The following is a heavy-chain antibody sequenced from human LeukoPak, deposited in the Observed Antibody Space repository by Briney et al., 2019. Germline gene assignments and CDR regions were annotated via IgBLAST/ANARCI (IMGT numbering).Heavy chain of an antibody. CDR1: GGTFSSYT. V-gene: IGHV1-69*04. Sequence: SVKVSCKASGGTFSSYTISWVRQAPGQGREWMGRIIPILGIANYAQKFQGRVTITADKSTSTAYMELSSLRSEDTAVYYCARDSGSYYASYWGQGTLVTVSS. CDR2: IIPILGIA. D-gene: IGHD1-26*01. J-gene: IGHJ4*02. CDR3: ARDSGSYYASY.